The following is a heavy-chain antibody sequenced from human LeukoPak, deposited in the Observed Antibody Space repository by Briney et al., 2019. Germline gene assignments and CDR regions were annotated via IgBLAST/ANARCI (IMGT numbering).Heavy chain of an antibody. CDR1: GGTFSSYA. V-gene: IGHV1-69*04. CDR3: ARIGSKGLLWFGGGRHDAFDI. J-gene: IGHJ3*02. Sequence: VASVKVSCKASGGTFSSYAISWVRQAPGQGLEWMGRIIPILGIANYAQKFQGRVTITADKSASTAYMELSSLRSEDTAVYYCARIGSKGLLWFGGGRHDAFDIWGQGTMVTVSS. D-gene: IGHD3-10*01. CDR2: IIPILGIA.